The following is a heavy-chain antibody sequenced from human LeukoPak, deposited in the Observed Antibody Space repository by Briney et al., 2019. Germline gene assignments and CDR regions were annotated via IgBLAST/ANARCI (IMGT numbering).Heavy chain of an antibody. CDR1: GYSISSGYY. V-gene: IGHV4-38-2*02. D-gene: IGHD2-2*03. Sequence: PSETLSLTCTVSGYSISSGYYWGWIRQPPGKGLEWIGNIYYSGSTYYNPSLKSRVTISVDTSKNQFSLKLSSVTAADTAVYYCARQRIWINWFDPWGQGTLVTVSS. CDR3: ARQRIWINWFDP. CDR2: IYYSGST. J-gene: IGHJ5*02.